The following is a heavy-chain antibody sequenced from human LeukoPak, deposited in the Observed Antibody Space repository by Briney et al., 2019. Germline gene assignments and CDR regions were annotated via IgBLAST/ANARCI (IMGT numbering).Heavy chain of an antibody. D-gene: IGHD3-9*01. Sequence: PSETLSLTCAVYGGSFSGYYWSWIRQPPGKGLEWIGEINHSGSTNYNPYLKSRATISVDTSKNQFSLKLSSVTAADTAVYYCARDGALRYFAARQKKSWFDPWGQGTLVTVSS. V-gene: IGHV4-34*01. J-gene: IGHJ5*02. CDR3: ARDGALRYFAARQKKSWFDP. CDR1: GGSFSGYY. CDR2: INHSGST.